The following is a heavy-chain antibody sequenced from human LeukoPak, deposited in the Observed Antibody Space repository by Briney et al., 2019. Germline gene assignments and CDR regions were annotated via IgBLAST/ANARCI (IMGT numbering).Heavy chain of an antibody. CDR1: GFTFTGYA. CDR3: AREDSNSPRTNYYYYGMDV. V-gene: IGHV3-30-3*01. Sequence: GGSLRLSCAASGFTFTGYAMLWVRQAPGKGLEWVAVISYDGSNKYYADSVKGRFTISRDNSKNTLYLQMNSLRAEDTAVYYCAREDSNSPRTNYYYYGMDVWGQGTTVTVSS. J-gene: IGHJ6*02. CDR2: ISYDGSNK. D-gene: IGHD4-11*01.